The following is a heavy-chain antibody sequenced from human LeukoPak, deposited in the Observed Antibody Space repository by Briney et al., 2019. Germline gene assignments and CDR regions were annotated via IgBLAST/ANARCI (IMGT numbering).Heavy chain of an antibody. J-gene: IGHJ6*02. CDR2: IYYSGST. CDR1: GGSIRSYY. D-gene: IGHD6-19*01. V-gene: IGHV4-59*01. CDR3: ARVNGSGWSNNYYYYYGMDV. Sequence: PSETLSLTCTVSGGSIRSYYWSWIRQPPGKGLEWIGYIYYSGSTNYNPSLKSRVTISVDTSKNQFSLKLSSVTAADTAVYYCARVNGSGWSNNYYYYYGMDVWGQGTTVTVAS.